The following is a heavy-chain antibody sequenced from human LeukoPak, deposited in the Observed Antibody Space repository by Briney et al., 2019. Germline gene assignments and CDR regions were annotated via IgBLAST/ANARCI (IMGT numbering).Heavy chain of an antibody. D-gene: IGHD3-10*01. V-gene: IGHV3-11*05. Sequence: KPGGSLRLSCAASGFTFSDYYMSWIRQAPGKGLEWVSYISGSSTYTNYADSVKGRFTTSRDNAKNSLYLQMNSLRAEDTAVYYCAKDLGGEGGSGFPGYWGQGTLVTVFS. J-gene: IGHJ4*02. CDR2: ISGSSTYT. CDR1: GFTFSDYY. CDR3: AKDLGGEGGSGFPGY.